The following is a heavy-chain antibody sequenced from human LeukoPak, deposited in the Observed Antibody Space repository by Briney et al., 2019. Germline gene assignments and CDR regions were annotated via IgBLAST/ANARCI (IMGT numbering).Heavy chain of an antibody. CDR3: VRGPYGASISNWFDP. D-gene: IGHD4/OR15-4a*01. CDR1: GGSISGYY. J-gene: IGHJ5*02. CDR2: IYYNGDT. Sequence: SETLSLTCTVSGGSISGYYWSWIRQTPGKGLEWIGYIYYNGDTHYNPSLNSRLSMSVDTPNKQFSLNLRSVTAADTAVYYCVRGPYGASISNWFDPWGQGLLVTVSS. V-gene: IGHV4-59*01.